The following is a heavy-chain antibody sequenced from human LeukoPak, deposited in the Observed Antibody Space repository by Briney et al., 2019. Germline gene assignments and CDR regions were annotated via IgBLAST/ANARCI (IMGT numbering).Heavy chain of an antibody. CDR1: GFTFNSYG. Sequence: PGGSLRLSCATSGFTFNSYGMSWVRQAPGKGLEWVSAISGSCGITFYADSVKGRFTISRDNSKNTLYLEMNSLRAEETAMYYCANDFGTVVVPAAIWGWGGYFDLWGRGTLVTVSS. V-gene: IGHV3-23*01. CDR2: ISGSCGIT. J-gene: IGHJ2*01. D-gene: IGHD2-2*02. CDR3: ANDFGTVVVPAAIWGWGGYFDL.